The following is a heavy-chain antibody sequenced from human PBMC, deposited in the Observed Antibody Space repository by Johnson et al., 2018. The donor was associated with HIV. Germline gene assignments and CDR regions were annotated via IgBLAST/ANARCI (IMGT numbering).Heavy chain of an antibody. V-gene: IGHV3-66*01. CDR1: GFTVSNNF. CDR2: IYSGGRT. D-gene: IGHD3-22*01. CDR3: RARIVLEGRVLPDAFDI. J-gene: IGHJ3*02. Sequence: VQLVESGGGVVQPGGSLRLSCVASGFTVSNNFMSWVRQAPGKGLEWVSVIYSGGRTYYTDSVKGRFTISRDNSKTSLYLQVNSLKTEDTAVYYCRARIVLEGRVLPDAFDIWGQGTMVTVSS.